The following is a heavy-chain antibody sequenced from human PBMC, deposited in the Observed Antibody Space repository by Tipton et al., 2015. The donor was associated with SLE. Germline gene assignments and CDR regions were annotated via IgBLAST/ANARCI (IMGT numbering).Heavy chain of an antibody. V-gene: IGHV3-7*03. CDR1: GFTFSSYS. CDR2: IKQDGSEK. CDR3: ARAKGFDY. J-gene: IGHJ4*02. Sequence: SLRLSCAASGFTFSSYSMNWVRQAPGKGLEWVANIKQDGSEKYYVDSVKGRFTISRDNAKNSLYLQMNSLRAEDTAVYYCARAKGFDYWGQGTLVTVSS.